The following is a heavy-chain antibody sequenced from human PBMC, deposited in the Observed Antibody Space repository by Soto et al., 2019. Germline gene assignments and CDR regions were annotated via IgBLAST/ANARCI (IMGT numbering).Heavy chain of an antibody. Sequence: QITLKESGPTLVKPTQTLTLTCTFSGFSLSTSGVGVGWIRQPPGKALEWLALIYWDDDKRYSPPLKSRLTITKDTSKNQVILTLTNMDPVDTDTYYCAHRHGGIAVAGPFANWGQGTLVTVSS. CDR1: GFSLSTSGVG. V-gene: IGHV2-5*02. J-gene: IGHJ1*01. CDR3: AHRHGGIAVAGPFAN. CDR2: IYWDDDK. D-gene: IGHD6-19*01.